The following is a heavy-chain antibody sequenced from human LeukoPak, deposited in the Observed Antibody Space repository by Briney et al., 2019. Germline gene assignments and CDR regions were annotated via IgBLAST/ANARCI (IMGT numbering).Heavy chain of an antibody. Sequence: SQTLSLTCTVSGGSISSGDYYWSWIRQPPGKGLEWIGYIYYSGSTYYNPSLKSRVTISVDTSKNQFSLKLSSVTAADTAVYYCARSSIAAPYYYYYMDVWGKGTTVTVSS. D-gene: IGHD6-6*01. CDR3: ARSSIAAPYYYYYMDV. CDR1: GGSISSGDYY. J-gene: IGHJ6*03. CDR2: IYYSGST. V-gene: IGHV4-30-4*08.